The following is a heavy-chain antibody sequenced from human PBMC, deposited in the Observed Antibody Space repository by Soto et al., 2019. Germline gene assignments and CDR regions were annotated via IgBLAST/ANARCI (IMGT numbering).Heavy chain of an antibody. CDR3: ARHATTVTTTHYYYYMDV. CDR1: GFTVSSNY. D-gene: IGHD4-17*01. Sequence: GGSLRLSCAASGFTVSSNYMSWVRQAPGKGLEWVSVIYSGGSTYYADSVKGRFTISRHNSKNTLYLQMNSLRAEDTAVYYCARHATTVTTTHYYYYMDVWGKGTTVTVSS. V-gene: IGHV3-53*04. CDR2: IYSGGST. J-gene: IGHJ6*03.